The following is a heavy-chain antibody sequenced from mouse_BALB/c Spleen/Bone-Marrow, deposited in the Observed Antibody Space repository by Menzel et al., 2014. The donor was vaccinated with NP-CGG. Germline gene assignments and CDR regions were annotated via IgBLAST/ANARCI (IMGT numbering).Heavy chain of an antibody. Sequence: EVQLVESGPGLVKPSQSLSLTCTVTGYSITSDYAWNWIRQFPGNKLEWMGYISYSGAPTYNPSLQSRISITRDTSKNQMFLQRNTVTTEETATYNSARGAYYFEYWGQGTTLTVSS. CDR1: GYSITSDYA. V-gene: IGHV3-2*02. CDR3: ARGAYYFEY. J-gene: IGHJ2*01. CDR2: ISYSGAP.